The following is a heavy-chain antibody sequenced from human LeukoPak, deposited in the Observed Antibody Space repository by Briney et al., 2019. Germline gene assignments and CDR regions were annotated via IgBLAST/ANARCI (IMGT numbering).Heavy chain of an antibody. V-gene: IGHV3-23*01. CDR2: ISGSGGST. CDR1: GFTFSGCA. J-gene: IGHJ4*02. Sequence: GGSLRLSCAASGFTFSGCAMSWVRQAPGKGLEWVSAISGSGGSTYYADSVKGRFTISRDNSKNTLYLQMNSLRAEDTAVYYCAKSNTIFGVVMSHWGQGTLVTVSS. CDR3: AKSNTIFGVVMSH. D-gene: IGHD3-3*01.